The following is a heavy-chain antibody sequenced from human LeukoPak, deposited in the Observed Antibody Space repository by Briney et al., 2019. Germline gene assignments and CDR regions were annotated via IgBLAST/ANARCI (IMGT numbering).Heavy chain of an antibody. CDR2: IIPIFGTA. D-gene: IGHD6-13*01. V-gene: IGHV1-69*01. CDR1: GGTFSSYA. Sequence: SVTVSCKASGGTFSSYAISWVRQALRQGLEWMGGIIPIFGTANYAQKFQGRVTITADESTSTAYMELSSLRSEDTAVYYCARDSSQQGPRSPYYYYGMDVWGQGTTVTVSS. J-gene: IGHJ6*02. CDR3: ARDSSQQGPRSPYYYYGMDV.